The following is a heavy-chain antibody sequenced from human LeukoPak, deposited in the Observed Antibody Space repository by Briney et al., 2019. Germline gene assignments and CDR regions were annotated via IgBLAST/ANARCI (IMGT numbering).Heavy chain of an antibody. CDR2: IYPGDSDT. D-gene: IGHD1-1*01. Sequence: GESLKISCKGSAYSFPTHWIGWVRQMPGKGLEWTGIIYPGDSDTTYSPSFQGQVTISADKSISTAYLQWSSLKASDTAMYYCARRDTTGYYFDYWGQGTLVTVSS. J-gene: IGHJ4*02. CDR3: ARRDTTGYYFDY. CDR1: AYSFPTHW. V-gene: IGHV5-51*01.